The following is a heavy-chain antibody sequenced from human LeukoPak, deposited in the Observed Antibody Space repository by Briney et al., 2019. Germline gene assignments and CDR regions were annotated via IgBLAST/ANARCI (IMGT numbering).Heavy chain of an antibody. Sequence: GGSLRLSCAASGFTFSNAWMSWVRQAPGKGLEWVSSISSSSSYIYYADSVKGRFTISRDNAKNSLYLQMNSLRAEDTAVYYCARVERLAYFDYWGQGTLVTVSS. V-gene: IGHV3-21*01. D-gene: IGHD6-25*01. CDR1: GFTFSNAW. CDR3: ARVERLAYFDY. J-gene: IGHJ4*02. CDR2: ISSSSSYI.